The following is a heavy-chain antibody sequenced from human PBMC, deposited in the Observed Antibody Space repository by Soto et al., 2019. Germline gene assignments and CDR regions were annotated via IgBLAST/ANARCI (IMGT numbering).Heavy chain of an antibody. V-gene: IGHV3-30*03. CDR1: GFTFNNYG. CDR2: ISYDGSNK. D-gene: IGHD2-2*01. Sequence: QVQLVESGGGVVQPGRSLRLSCAASGFTFNNYGIHWVRQAPGKGLEWVAVISYDGSNKYYADSVEGRFTISRDSSKNTLYLRLDSLRAEDTAVYYCARQGMPHHNWFDPWGQGTLVTVSS. J-gene: IGHJ5*02. CDR3: ARQGMPHHNWFDP.